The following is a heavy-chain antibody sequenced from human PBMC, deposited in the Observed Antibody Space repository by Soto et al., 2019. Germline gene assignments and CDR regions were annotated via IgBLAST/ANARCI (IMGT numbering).Heavy chain of an antibody. CDR3: AKSPSQQLVGVDY. Sequence: GESLRLSFATSGFTFRNSAMNWVRQAPGKGLEWVLVIISGGSSTYYADSVKGRFTVSRDNSKNTLDLQMNSLRAEDTAVYYCAKSPSQQLVGVDYWGQGT. CDR1: GFTFRNSA. D-gene: IGHD6-13*01. J-gene: IGHJ4*02. V-gene: IGHV3-23*01. CDR2: IISGGSST.